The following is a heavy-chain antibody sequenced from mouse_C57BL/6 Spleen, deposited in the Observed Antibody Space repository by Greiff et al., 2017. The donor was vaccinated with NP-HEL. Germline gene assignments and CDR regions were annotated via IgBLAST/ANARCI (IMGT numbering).Heavy chain of an antibody. D-gene: IGHD5-1*01. CDR2: IHPNSGST. CDR1: GYTFTSYW. J-gene: IGHJ1*03. V-gene: IGHV1-64*01. CDR3: ARPRVRGNFDV. Sequence: QVQLQQPGAELVKPGASVKLSCKASGYTFTSYWMHWVKQRPGQGLEWIGMIHPNSGSTNYNEKFKSKATLTVDKSSSTAYMQLSSLTSEDSAVYYCARPRVRGNFDVWGTGTTVTVSS.